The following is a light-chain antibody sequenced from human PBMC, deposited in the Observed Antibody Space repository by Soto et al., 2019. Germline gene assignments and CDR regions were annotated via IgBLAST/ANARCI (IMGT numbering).Light chain of an antibody. CDR1: SSNIGSNY. CDR2: RNN. CDR3: AAWDDSLSGLV. Sequence: QSVLTQPPSASGTPGQRVTISCSGSSSNIGSNYVYWYQQLPGTAPKLLIYRNNQRPSGVPDRFSGSKSGTSDSLAISGLRSEDEADYYCAAWDDSLSGLVFGTGTKLTVL. J-gene: IGLJ1*01. V-gene: IGLV1-47*01.